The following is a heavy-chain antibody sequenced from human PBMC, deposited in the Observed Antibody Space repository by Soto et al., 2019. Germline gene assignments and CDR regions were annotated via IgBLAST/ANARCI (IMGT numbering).Heavy chain of an antibody. V-gene: IGHV3-30-3*01. J-gene: IGHJ5*02. Sequence: QVQLVESGGGVVQPGRSLRLSCAASGFTFSSYAMHWVRQAPGKGLEWVAVISYDGSNKYYADSVKGRFTISRDNSKNTLYLQMNSLRAEDTAVYYCASYDSYGYHWGQGTLVTVSS. CDR2: ISYDGSNK. CDR3: ASYDSYGYH. D-gene: IGHD5-18*01. CDR1: GFTFSSYA.